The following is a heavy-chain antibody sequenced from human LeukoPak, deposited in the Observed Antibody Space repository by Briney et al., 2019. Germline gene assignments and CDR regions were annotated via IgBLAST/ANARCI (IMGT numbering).Heavy chain of an antibody. CDR2: LYSGGSI. J-gene: IGHJ3*02. Sequence: PGGSLRLSCAASGFIVSSNHMTWVRQAAGKGLEWVSVLYSGGSIYYADSVKGRFTISRDNSKNTLYLQMSSLRGEDTAVYYCARAYPGSGRIDGFDIWGQGTMVTVSS. V-gene: IGHV3-66*01. D-gene: IGHD3-10*01. CDR1: GFIVSSNH. CDR3: ARAYPGSGRIDGFDI.